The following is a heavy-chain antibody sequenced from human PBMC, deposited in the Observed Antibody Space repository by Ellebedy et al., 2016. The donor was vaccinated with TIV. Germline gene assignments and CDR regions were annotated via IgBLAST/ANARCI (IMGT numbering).Heavy chain of an antibody. J-gene: IGHJ3*02. Sequence: MPSETLSFTCTVSDGSISSSSYYWGWIRQPTGKGLEWIGRIYYSGSTYYNPSLKSRVTISVDTSKNQFSLKLSSVTAADTAVYYCANTGARKDSEASDIWGQGTMVTVSS. D-gene: IGHD1-26*01. V-gene: IGHV4-39*01. CDR1: DGSISSSSYY. CDR2: IYYSGST. CDR3: ANTGARKDSEASDI.